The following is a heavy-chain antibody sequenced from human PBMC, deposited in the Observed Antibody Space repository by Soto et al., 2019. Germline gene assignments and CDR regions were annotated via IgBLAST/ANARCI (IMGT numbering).Heavy chain of an antibody. CDR1: GGSISSSSYY. J-gene: IGHJ6*02. CDR3: ASSGETYYYYYGMDV. D-gene: IGHD3-10*01. CDR2: IYYSGST. Sequence: NPSETLSLTCTVSGGSISSSSYYWGWIRQPPGKGLEWIGNIYYSGSTYYNPSLKSRVTISVDTSKNQFSLKLSSVTAADTAVYYCASSGETYYYYYGMDVWGQGTTVTVSS. V-gene: IGHV4-39*07.